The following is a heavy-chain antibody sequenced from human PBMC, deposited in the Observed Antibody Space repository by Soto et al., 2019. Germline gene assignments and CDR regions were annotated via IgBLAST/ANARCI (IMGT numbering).Heavy chain of an antibody. Sequence: QVQLQQWGAGPLRPLETLSLTFGVSGGSFSGYYWAWIRQSPGKGLEWIGEINDRGSINYNPSLKSRVSISVVTSKNHYSLNLRSVTAADTAVYYCARESHDILTGPPWVWYFDLWGRGTLVTVSS. D-gene: IGHD3-9*01. CDR1: GGSFSGYY. CDR2: INDRGSI. V-gene: IGHV4-34*01. CDR3: ARESHDILTGPPWVWYFDL. J-gene: IGHJ2*01.